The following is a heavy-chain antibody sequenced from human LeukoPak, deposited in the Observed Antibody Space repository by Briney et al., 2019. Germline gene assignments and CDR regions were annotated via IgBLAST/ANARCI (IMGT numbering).Heavy chain of an antibody. Sequence: PGGSLRLSCAASGFTFSSYWMHWVRQAPGKGLVWVSRINSDGSSTSYADSVKGRFTISRGNAKNTLYLQMNSLRAEDTAVYYCAREESITGTTGGSFDYWGQGTLVTVSS. CDR3: AREESITGTTGGSFDY. J-gene: IGHJ4*02. CDR2: INSDGSST. D-gene: IGHD1-20*01. CDR1: GFTFSSYW. V-gene: IGHV3-74*01.